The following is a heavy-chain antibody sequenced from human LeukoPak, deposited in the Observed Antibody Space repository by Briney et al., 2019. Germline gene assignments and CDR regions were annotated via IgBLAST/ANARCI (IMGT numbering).Heavy chain of an antibody. D-gene: IGHD2-15*01. CDR3: ARDTRAAWWANYYYYYMDV. CDR1: GFTFDDYG. CDR2: ISSSSSYI. V-gene: IGHV3-21*01. Sequence: GGSLRLSCAASGFTFDDYGMSWVRQAPGKGLEWVSSISSSSSYIYYADSVKGRFTISRDNAKNSLYLQMNSLRAEDTAVYYCARDTRAAWWANYYYYYMDVWGKGTTVIVSS. J-gene: IGHJ6*03.